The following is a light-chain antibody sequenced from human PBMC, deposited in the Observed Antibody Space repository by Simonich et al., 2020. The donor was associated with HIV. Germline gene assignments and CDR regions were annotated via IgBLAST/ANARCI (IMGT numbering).Light chain of an antibody. Sequence: DIVMTQSPDSLAVSLGERATINCKSSQSVLYSSNNKNYLTWYQQKPGQPPKLLIYWAATRESGVPDRISGSGSGTDFTLTISSLPAEDVAVYYCQQYYSTPRTFGQGTKVEIK. V-gene: IGKV4-1*01. J-gene: IGKJ1*01. CDR1: QSVLYSSNNKNY. CDR2: WAA. CDR3: QQYYSTPRT.